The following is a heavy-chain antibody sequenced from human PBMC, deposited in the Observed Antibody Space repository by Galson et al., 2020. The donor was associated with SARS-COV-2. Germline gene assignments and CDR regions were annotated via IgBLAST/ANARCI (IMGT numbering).Heavy chain of an antibody. Sequence: SQILSLTCTVSGGSISSGADFWSWIRQHPGKGLEWIAYISYTGSTSYNPSLKSLVTISVDTSKNQFSLKLSSVTAADTAVYYCARAVPENSGNYYYMDVWGKGTTVTVSS. J-gene: IGHJ6*03. D-gene: IGHD3-10*01. CDR2: ISYTGST. CDR1: GGSISSGADF. CDR3: ARAVPENSGNYYYMDV. V-gene: IGHV4-31*01.